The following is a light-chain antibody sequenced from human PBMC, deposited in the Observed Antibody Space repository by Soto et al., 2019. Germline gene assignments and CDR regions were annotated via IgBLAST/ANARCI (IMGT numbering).Light chain of an antibody. CDR1: SSNIGAGYD. Sequence: QSVLTQPPSVSGAPGQRVTISCTGSSSNIGAGYDVHWYQQLPGTAPKLLIYGNSNRPSGVPDRVSGSKSGTSASLAITGLQAEDEADYYCQSYDSSLNGVIFGGGTQLTVL. CDR3: QSYDSSLNGVI. J-gene: IGLJ2*01. V-gene: IGLV1-40*01. CDR2: GNS.